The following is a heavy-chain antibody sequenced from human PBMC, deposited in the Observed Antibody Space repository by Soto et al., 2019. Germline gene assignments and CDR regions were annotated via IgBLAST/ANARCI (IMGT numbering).Heavy chain of an antibody. CDR1: GGSISSCY. Sequence: PSETLSLTSTVSGGSISSCYWSWIRQPPGKGLEWIGYIYYSGSTNYNPSLKSRVTISVDTSKNQFSLNLSSVTAADTALYYCAGHSAYGDYRNWFDPWDQVPLVTVSS. J-gene: IGHJ5*02. V-gene: IGHV4-59*08. CDR3: AGHSAYGDYRNWFDP. CDR2: IYYSGST. D-gene: IGHD4-17*01.